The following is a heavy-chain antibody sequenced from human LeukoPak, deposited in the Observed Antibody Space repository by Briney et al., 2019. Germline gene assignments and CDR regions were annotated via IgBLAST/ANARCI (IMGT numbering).Heavy chain of an antibody. D-gene: IGHD2-2*01. CDR3: ASGAAAAIENPFDY. CDR1: GFTFSSYS. J-gene: IGHJ4*02. CDR2: ISGGSIYI. V-gene: IGHV3-21*01. Sequence: PGGSPRLSCAASGFTFSSYSMHWVRQAPGKGLEWVSSISGGSIYIYYADSVKGRFTISRDNAKNSLYLQMNSLRAEDTAVYYCASGAAAAIENPFDYWGQGTLVTVSS.